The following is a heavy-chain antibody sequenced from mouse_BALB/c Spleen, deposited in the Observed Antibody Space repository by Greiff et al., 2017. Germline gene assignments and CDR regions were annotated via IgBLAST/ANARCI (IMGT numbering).Heavy chain of an antibody. Sequence: QVHVMQSGAELVRPGSSVKLSCKASGYAFSSYGMTWVQQRPGQGLEWIGQICPGDGDTNYNGKFKGKATLTTDKSSSTAYMQLSRLTSEDSAVYFCARSGAWMAYWGQGTSVTVSS. CDR3: ARSGAWMAY. V-gene: IGHV1-80*01. CDR1: GYAFSSYG. CDR2: ICPGDGDT. D-gene: IGHD3-1*01. J-gene: IGHJ4*01.